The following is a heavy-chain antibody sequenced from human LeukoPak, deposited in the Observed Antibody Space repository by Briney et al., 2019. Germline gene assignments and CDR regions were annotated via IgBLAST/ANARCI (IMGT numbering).Heavy chain of an antibody. CDR1: GGSISSGSYY. Sequence: SETLSLTCTVSGGSISSGSYYWSWIRQPAGKGLEWIGRIYTSGSINYNPSLKSRVTISVDTSKNQFSLKLSSVTAADTAVYYCASVGGYDDYWGQGTLVTVSS. CDR3: ASVGGYDDY. J-gene: IGHJ4*02. CDR2: IYTSGSI. D-gene: IGHD5-12*01. V-gene: IGHV4-61*02.